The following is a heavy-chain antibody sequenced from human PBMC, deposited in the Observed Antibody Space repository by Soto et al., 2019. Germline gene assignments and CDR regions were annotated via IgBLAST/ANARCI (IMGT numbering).Heavy chain of an antibody. V-gene: IGHV1-8*01. CDR2: MNPNSGNT. Sequence: ASVKVSCKASGYTFTSYDINWVRQATGQGLEWMGWMNPNSGNTGYAQKFQGRVTMTRNTSISTAYMELSSLRSEDTAVYYCARSLAAPTGFDYWGQGTPVTVSS. J-gene: IGHJ4*02. D-gene: IGHD6-6*01. CDR3: ARSLAAPTGFDY. CDR1: GYTFTSYD.